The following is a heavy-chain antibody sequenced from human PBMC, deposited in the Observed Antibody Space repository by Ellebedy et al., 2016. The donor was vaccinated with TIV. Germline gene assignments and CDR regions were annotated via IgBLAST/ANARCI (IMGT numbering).Heavy chain of an antibody. Sequence: GESLKISXAASGFTFSSYGMHWVRQAPGKGLEWVAVISYDGSNKYYADSVKGRFTISRDNSKNTLYLQMNSLRAEDTAIYYCAKEVVVVVAALFDYWGQGTLVTVSS. CDR1: GFTFSSYG. CDR2: ISYDGSNK. V-gene: IGHV3-30*18. CDR3: AKEVVVVVAALFDY. J-gene: IGHJ4*02. D-gene: IGHD2-15*01.